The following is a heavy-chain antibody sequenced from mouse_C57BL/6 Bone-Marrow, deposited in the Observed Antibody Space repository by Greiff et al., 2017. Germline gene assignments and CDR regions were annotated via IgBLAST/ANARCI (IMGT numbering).Heavy chain of an antibody. CDR2: INPSIGYT. D-gene: IGHD1-1*01. Sequence: QVQLQQSGAELAKPGASVKLSCKASGYTFTSYWMHWVKQRPGKGLEWIGYINPSIGYTKYNQKFKDKATLTADKSSSTDYKQMSSLTSEDSAVYYDTRKEFYGSSLRNYFDYWGQGTTLTVSS. CDR3: TRKEFYGSSLRNYFDY. V-gene: IGHV1-7*01. J-gene: IGHJ2*01. CDR1: GYTFTSYW.